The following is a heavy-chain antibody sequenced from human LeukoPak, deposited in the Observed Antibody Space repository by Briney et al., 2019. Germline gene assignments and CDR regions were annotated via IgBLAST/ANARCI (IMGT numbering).Heavy chain of an antibody. D-gene: IGHD6-13*01. Sequence: PGGSLRLSCAASGFTFSSYGMSWVRQAPGKGLEWVSAISGSGGSTYYADSVKGRFTISRDNSKNTLYLQMNSLRAEDTAVYYCAKDRGSSYEFDYWGQGTLVTVSS. CDR1: GFTFSSYG. CDR2: ISGSGGST. V-gene: IGHV3-23*01. CDR3: AKDRGSSYEFDY. J-gene: IGHJ4*02.